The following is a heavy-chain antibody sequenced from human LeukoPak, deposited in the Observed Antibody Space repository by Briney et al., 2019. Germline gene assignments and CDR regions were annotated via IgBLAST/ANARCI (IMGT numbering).Heavy chain of an antibody. CDR3: ARDNIGYYDSSGYEY. J-gene: IGHJ4*02. V-gene: IGHV1-2*02. D-gene: IGHD3-22*01. Sequence: ASVKVSCKASGNTFTGYYMHWVRQAPGQGLEWMGWINPNSGGTNYAQKFQGRVTMTRDTSISTAYMGLSWLRSDDTAVYYCARDNIGYYDSSGYEYWGQGTLVTVSS. CDR2: INPNSGGT. CDR1: GNTFTGYY.